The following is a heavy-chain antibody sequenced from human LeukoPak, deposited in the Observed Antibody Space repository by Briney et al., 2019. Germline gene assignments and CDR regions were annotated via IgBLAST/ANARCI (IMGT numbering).Heavy chain of an antibody. D-gene: IGHD3-10*01. V-gene: IGHV1-69*13. J-gene: IGHJ4*02. CDR2: IIPIFGTA. CDR3: ARGEGYGSGEY. Sequence: ASVKVSCKASGYTFTNFGISWVRQAPGQGLEWMGGIIPIFGTANYAQKFQGRVTITADESTSTAYMELSSLRSEDTAVYYCARGEGYGSGEYWGQGTLDTVSS. CDR1: GYTFTNFG.